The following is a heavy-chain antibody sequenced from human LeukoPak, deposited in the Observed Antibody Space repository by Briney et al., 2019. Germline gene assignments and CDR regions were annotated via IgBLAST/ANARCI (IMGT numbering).Heavy chain of an antibody. CDR3: ARELVATNYFDY. J-gene: IGHJ4*02. CDR2: VSSSDSTI. Sequence: GGSLRLSCAASGFTFSNYEMNWVRQAPGKGLEWVSYVSSSDSTIYYADSAKGRFTISRDSAKNSLYLQMNSLRAEDTAVYYCARELVATNYFDYWGQGTLVTVSS. V-gene: IGHV3-48*03. D-gene: IGHD5-12*01. CDR1: GFTFSNYE.